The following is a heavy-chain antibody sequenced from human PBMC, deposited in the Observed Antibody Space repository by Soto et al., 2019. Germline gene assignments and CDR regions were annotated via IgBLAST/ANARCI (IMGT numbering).Heavy chain of an antibody. D-gene: IGHD3-22*01. CDR2: ILYNGDT. V-gene: IGHV4-59*01. J-gene: IGHJ3*02. CDR3: ARDIGYFYASSGSLGFDM. Sequence: SETLSLTCTVSGGSINSYYWSWIRQPPGKGLEWIGYILYNGDTKYNPSIESRVTITIDTPTNQYSLRMNSVNAADTAVYYCARDIGYFYASSGSLGFDMWGQGTLVT. CDR1: GGSINSYY.